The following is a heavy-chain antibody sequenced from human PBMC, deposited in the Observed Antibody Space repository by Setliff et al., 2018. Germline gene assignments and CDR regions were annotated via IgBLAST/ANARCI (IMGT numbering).Heavy chain of an antibody. CDR2: INHSGST. CDR3: ARMTGFAYMDV. CDR1: GGSFSDYY. V-gene: IGHV4-34*01. J-gene: IGHJ6*03. Sequence: SETLSLTCAAHGGSFSDYYWTWIRQPPGKGLEWIGEINHSGSTKYSPSLESRVTMSVDPSKNQFSLRLTSVTAADTAVYYCARMTGFAYMDVWGKGTPVTVSS.